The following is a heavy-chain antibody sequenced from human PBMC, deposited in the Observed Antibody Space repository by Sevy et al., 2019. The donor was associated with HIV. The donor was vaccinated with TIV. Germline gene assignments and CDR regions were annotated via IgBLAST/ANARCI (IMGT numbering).Heavy chain of an antibody. V-gene: IGHV3-23*01. CDR2: ISSGGGST. D-gene: IGHD6-13*01. Sequence: GGSLRLSCEASGFTFSSYAMGWVRQAPGKGLVWVSSISSGGGSTYYADSVKGRFTISRDNSKNPIYLQMNSLRGDDTALFYCAKRRAIAGAGFDYWGRGTLVTVSS. CDR3: AKRRAIAGAGFDY. J-gene: IGHJ4*02. CDR1: GFTFSSYA.